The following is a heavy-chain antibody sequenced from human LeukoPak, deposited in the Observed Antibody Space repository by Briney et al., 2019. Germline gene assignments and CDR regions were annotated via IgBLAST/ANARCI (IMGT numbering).Heavy chain of an antibody. CDR2: ISGSGGST. V-gene: IGHV3-23*01. D-gene: IGHD6-6*01. J-gene: IGHJ4*02. CDR3: AKEPPAPLGRYSSSAFDY. CDR1: GFTFSSYA. Sequence: PGGSLRLSCAASGFTFSSYAMSWVRQAPGKGLEWVSAISGSGGSTYYADSVKGRFTISRDNSKNTLYLQMNSLRAEDTAVYYCAKEPPAPLGRYSSSAFDYWGQGTLVTVSS.